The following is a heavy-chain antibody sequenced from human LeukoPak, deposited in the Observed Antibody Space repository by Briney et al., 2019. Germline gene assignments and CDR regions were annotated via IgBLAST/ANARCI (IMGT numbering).Heavy chain of an antibody. CDR1: GGSISSGDYY. Sequence: SETLSLTCTVSGGSISSGDYYWSWIRQPPGKGLEWIGYIYNSGSTNYNPSLKSRVTISVDTSKNQFSLKLSSVTAADTAVYLCARSSYYFDSGGYYVYWGQGTLVTVSS. CDR3: ARSSYYFDSGGYYVY. D-gene: IGHD3-22*01. CDR2: IYNSGST. V-gene: IGHV4-61*08. J-gene: IGHJ4*02.